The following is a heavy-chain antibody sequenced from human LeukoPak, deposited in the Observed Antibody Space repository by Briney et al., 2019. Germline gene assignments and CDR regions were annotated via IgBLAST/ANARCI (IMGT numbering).Heavy chain of an antibody. D-gene: IGHD3-9*01. CDR3: TSYYDILTGYSDY. V-gene: IGHV3-15*01. CDR2: IKSKTDGGTT. J-gene: IGHJ4*02. Sequence: GGSLRLSCAASGFTFSNAWMSWVRQAPGKGLEWVGRIKSKTDGGTTDYAAPVKGRFTISRDDTKNTLYLQMNSLKTEDTVVYYCTSYYDILTGYSDYWGQGNLVTVSS. CDR1: GFTFSNAW.